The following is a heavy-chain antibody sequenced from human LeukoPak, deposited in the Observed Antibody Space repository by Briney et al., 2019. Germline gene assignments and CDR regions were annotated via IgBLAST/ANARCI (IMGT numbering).Heavy chain of an antibody. V-gene: IGHV1-69*04. CDR2: IIPILGIA. CDR3: ARDEGVYYYDSSGYLY. Sequence: SVKVSCKASGGTFSSYAISWVRQAPGQGLEWMGRIIPILGIANYAQKFQGRVTITADKSTSTAYMELSSLRAEDTAVYYCARDEGVYYYDSSGYLYWGQGTLVTVSS. CDR1: GGTFSSYA. J-gene: IGHJ4*02. D-gene: IGHD3-22*01.